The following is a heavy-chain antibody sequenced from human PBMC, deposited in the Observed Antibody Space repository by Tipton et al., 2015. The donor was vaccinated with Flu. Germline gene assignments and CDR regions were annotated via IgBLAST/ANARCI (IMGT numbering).Heavy chain of an antibody. D-gene: IGHD4-23*01. Sequence: TLSLTCTFSGDSISRDSYYWSWIRQPAGKGLEWIGLIYANGYTDYNPSLRGRVSISVDMSENQFSLNLASVTAADTAVYYCVRAGGAWGYYDSWGQGSLVTVSS. J-gene: IGHJ4*02. CDR3: VRAGGAWGYYDS. CDR1: GDSISRDSYY. CDR2: IYANGYT. V-gene: IGHV4-61*02.